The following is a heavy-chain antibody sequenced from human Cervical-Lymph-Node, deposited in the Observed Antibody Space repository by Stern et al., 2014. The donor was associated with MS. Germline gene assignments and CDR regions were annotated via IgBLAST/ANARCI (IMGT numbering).Heavy chain of an antibody. CDR2: LLSDGSTR. V-gene: IGHV3-30-3*01. Sequence: QVRLVESWGSLVPPGRSLRLSCAPSGFTLSGSTPHWVRQAPGKGLGWGGVLLSDGSTRYYAESVKGRFTIYGDSSKNTLYLQMNSLRGEDTGIYYCARDEAYGDPSAYFEYWGQGTLVTVSS. CDR3: ARDEAYGDPSAYFEY. CDR1: GFTLSGST. D-gene: IGHD4-17*01. J-gene: IGHJ4*02.